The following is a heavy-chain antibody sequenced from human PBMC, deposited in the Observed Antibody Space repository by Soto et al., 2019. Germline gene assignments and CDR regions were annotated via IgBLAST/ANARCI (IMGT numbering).Heavy chain of an antibody. CDR2: ISRSGSSI. Sequence: GGSLRLSCAASGVTFSDYDMNWVRQAPGKGLEWVSSISRSGSSIFYADSVKGRFTISRDNAETSLYLQMNSLRGEDAAVYYCTKVWTGHEYWGQGTLVTVSS. CDR3: TKVWTGHEY. J-gene: IGHJ4*02. D-gene: IGHD3-9*01. CDR1: GVTFSDYD. V-gene: IGHV3-21*01.